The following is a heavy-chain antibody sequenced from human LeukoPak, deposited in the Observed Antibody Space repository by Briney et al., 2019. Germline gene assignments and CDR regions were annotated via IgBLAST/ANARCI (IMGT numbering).Heavy chain of an antibody. V-gene: IGHV3-66*01. CDR2: IYSGGST. J-gene: IGHJ6*03. CDR3: AKVLTTAGFDYYYYYMDV. D-gene: IGHD6-19*01. Sequence: GGSLRLSCAASGFTVSSNYMSWVRQAPGKGLEWVSVIYSGGSTYYADSVKGRFTISRDNSKNTLYLQMNSLRAEDTAVYYCAKVLTTAGFDYYYYYMDVWGKGTTVTVSS. CDR1: GFTVSSNY.